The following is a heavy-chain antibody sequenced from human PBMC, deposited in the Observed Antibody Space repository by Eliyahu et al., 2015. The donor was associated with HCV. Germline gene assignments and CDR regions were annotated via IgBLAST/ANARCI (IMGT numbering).Heavy chain of an antibody. Sequence: QVQLVQSGAEVKKPGASVKVSCKASGYTFPSYGISWVRQAPGQGLKWMGWISTYNGDTNYAQMLRGRVTMTTDTSXSXAYMELRSXRSDXXAVYYCARGPYCGGDCFYSYYYGMDVWGQGTTVTVSS. CDR3: ARGPYCGGDCFYSYYYGMDV. J-gene: IGHJ6*02. CDR1: GYTFPSYG. V-gene: IGHV1-18*01. CDR2: ISTYNGDT. D-gene: IGHD2-21*02.